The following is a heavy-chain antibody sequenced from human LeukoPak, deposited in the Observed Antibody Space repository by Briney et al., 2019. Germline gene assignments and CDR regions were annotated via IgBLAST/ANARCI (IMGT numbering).Heavy chain of an antibody. V-gene: IGHV3-49*04. D-gene: IGHD1-7*01. CDR1: GFTFGDYA. Sequence: GRSLRLSCTASGFTFGDYAMSWVRQAPGKGLEWVGFIRSKAYGGTTEYAASVKGRFTISRDDSKSIAYLQMNSLKTEDTAVYYCTRDLKNLGNYYYYGMDVWSKGTTVTVSS. CDR2: IRSKAYGGTT. J-gene: IGHJ6*04. CDR3: TRDLKNLGNYYYYGMDV.